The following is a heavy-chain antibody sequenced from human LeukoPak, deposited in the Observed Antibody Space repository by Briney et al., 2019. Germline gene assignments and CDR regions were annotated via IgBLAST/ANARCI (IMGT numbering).Heavy chain of an antibody. CDR3: ARPYYDFWSGYDIRNWFDP. D-gene: IGHD3-3*01. CDR1: GFTFSSYA. CDR2: ISYDGSNK. J-gene: IGHJ5*02. V-gene: IGHV3-30-3*01. Sequence: PGGSLRLSCAASGFTFSSYAMHWVRQAPGKGLEWVAVISYDGSNKYYADSVKGRFTISRDNSKNTLYLQMNSLRAEDTAVYYCARPYYDFWSGYDIRNWFDPWGQGTLVTVSS.